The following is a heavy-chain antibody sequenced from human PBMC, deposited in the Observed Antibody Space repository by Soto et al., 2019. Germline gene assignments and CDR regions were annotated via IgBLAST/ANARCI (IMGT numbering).Heavy chain of an antibody. CDR2: ISGSGCST. Sequence: GGSLRLSCAASGFTFSSYAMSWVRQAPGKGLEWVSAISGSGCSTYYADSVKGRFTISRDNSKNTLYLQMNSLRAEDTAVYYCAKNGYCSSTSCYTHYYRMDVWGQGTTVTVSS. CDR3: AKNGYCSSTSCYTHYYRMDV. V-gene: IGHV3-23*01. CDR1: GFTFSSYA. J-gene: IGHJ6*02. D-gene: IGHD2-2*02.